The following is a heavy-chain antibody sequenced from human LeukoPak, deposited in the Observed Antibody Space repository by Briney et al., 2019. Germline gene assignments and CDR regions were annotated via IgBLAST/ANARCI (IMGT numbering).Heavy chain of an antibody. V-gene: IGHV1-18*01. J-gene: IGHJ6*02. CDR1: GYTFTSYG. CDR3: ARPEARYGDYAYYYYGMDV. Sequence: ASVKVSCKASGYTFTSYGISWVRQAPGQGLEWMGWISAYNGNTNYAQRLQGRVTMTTDTSTSTAYMELRSLRSDDTAVYYCARPEARYGDYAYYYYGMDVWGQGTTVTVSS. CDR2: ISAYNGNT. D-gene: IGHD4-17*01.